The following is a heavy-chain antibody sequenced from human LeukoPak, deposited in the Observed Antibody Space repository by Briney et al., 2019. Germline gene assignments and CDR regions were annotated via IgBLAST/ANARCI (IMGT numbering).Heavy chain of an antibody. CDR3: AKDLGLSEDI. Sequence: PGRSLRLSCAASGFTFSSYGMHWVRQAPGKGLEWVAVISYDGSNKYYADSVKGRFTISRDNSKNTLYLQMNSLRAEDTAVYYCAKDLGLSEDIWGQGTMVTVSP. CDR2: ISYDGSNK. D-gene: IGHD7-27*01. CDR1: GFTFSSYG. J-gene: IGHJ3*02. V-gene: IGHV3-30*18.